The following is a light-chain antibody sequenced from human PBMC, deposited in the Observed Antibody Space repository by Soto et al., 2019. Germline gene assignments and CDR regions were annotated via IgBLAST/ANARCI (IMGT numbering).Light chain of an antibody. Sequence: EIVMTQSPATLSVSPGEGATLSCRASQGIGVTLAWYQQKPGQNPGLLIYNAFTRATGVPARFSGSGSGTDFTLTINSLQSEDFPVYYCQRYNDWPLTFGGGTKVDIK. CDR2: NAF. J-gene: IGKJ4*01. CDR1: QGIGVT. CDR3: QRYNDWPLT. V-gene: IGKV3-15*01.